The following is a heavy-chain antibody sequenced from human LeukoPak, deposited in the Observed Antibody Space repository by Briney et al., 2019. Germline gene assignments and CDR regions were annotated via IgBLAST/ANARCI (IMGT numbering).Heavy chain of an antibody. CDR3: ARRAGAYSHPYDY. Sequence: GGSLRLSCTVSGFTVSSDSMSWVRQAPGKGPEWVSFIYSGGSTHYSDSVKGRFTISRDNSKNTLYLQMNRLRAEDTAVYYCARRAGAYSHPYDYWGQGTLVTVSS. D-gene: IGHD4/OR15-4a*01. J-gene: IGHJ4*02. CDR1: GFTVSSDS. CDR2: IYSGGST. V-gene: IGHV3-53*01.